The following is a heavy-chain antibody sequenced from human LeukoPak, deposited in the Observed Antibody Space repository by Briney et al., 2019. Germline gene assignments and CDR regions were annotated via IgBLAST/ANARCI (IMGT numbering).Heavy chain of an antibody. CDR1: GGSFSGYY. CDR3: ARGRYSSNYCYYYYMDV. V-gene: IGHV4-34*01. Sequence: PSETLSLTCAVYGGSFSGYYWSWIRQPPGKGLEWIGEINHSGSTNYNPSLKSRVTISVDTSKNQFSLKLSSVTAADTAVYYCARGRYSSNYCYYYYMDVWGKGTTVTVSS. CDR2: INHSGST. D-gene: IGHD6-13*01. J-gene: IGHJ6*03.